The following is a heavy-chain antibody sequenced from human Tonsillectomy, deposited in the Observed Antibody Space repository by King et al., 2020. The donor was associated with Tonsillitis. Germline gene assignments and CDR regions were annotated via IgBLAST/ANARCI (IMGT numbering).Heavy chain of an antibody. J-gene: IGHJ4*02. V-gene: IGHV4-30-4*01. CDR1: GGSISSIDYY. Sequence: QLQESGPGQVKPSQTLSLTCTVSGGSISSIDYYWSWIRQPPGKGLEWIGYIYYSGNTFYNPSLKSRVTMSVDTSKNQFSLKLSSVTAADTAVYYCASESTTYCGGDCYSGPLDYWGQGTLVTVSS. D-gene: IGHD2-21*02. CDR2: IYYSGNT. CDR3: ASESTTYCGGDCYSGPLDY.